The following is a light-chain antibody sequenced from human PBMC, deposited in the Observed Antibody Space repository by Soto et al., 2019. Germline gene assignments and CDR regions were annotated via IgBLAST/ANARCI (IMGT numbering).Light chain of an antibody. CDR2: RNN. CDR3: AAWDNSLVV. CDR1: SSNIGSAY. V-gene: IGLV1-47*01. J-gene: IGLJ2*01. Sequence: QSVLPQPPSASGTPGQTVTISCSGSSSNIGSAYIYWYQHLPGTAPKLLIYRNNQRPSGVPDRFSASKSGTSASLAISGLRSEDDADYYCAAWDNSLVVFGGGTKLNVL.